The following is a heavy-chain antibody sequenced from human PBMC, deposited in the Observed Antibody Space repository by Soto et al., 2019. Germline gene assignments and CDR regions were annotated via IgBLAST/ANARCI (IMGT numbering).Heavy chain of an antibody. CDR2: IHYRGTT. CDR3: ARVRDSFGLDV. J-gene: IGHJ6*02. Sequence: SETLSLTCNVSGGSITGAYYWNWTRQHPGKGLEWIGSIHYRGTTDYNPSLKSRITISLDRSKNQFALKLSSVTAADTAVYYCARVRDSFGLDVWGQGTTVTVSS. D-gene: IGHD2-15*01. CDR1: GGSITGAYY. V-gene: IGHV4-31*03.